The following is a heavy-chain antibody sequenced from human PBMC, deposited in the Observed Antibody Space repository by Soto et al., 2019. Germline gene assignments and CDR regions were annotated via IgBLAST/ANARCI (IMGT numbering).Heavy chain of an antibody. D-gene: IGHD3-10*01. CDR3: ASSLDVGVIILGY. J-gene: IGHJ4*02. V-gene: IGHV1-46*01. CDR1: GYTFTSYY. Sequence: ASVRVSCKASGYTFTSYYLHWVRPAPGQVLEVMGIINPSGGSTSYAQKFQGRVTMTRDTSTSTVYMGLSRLRSEDTAVYYCASSLDVGVIILGYWGQGTLVTVSS. CDR2: INPSGGST.